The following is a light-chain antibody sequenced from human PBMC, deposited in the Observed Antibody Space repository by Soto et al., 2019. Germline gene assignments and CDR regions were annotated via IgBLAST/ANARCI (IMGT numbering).Light chain of an antibody. CDR1: QCISSW. J-gene: IGKJ4*01. Sequence: DIQMTQSPSTLSASVGDRVTITCRASQCISSWLAWYQQKPGKAPNLLIYKASTLESGVPSRFSGSGSGTAFTLTVSSLQPDDFATYYCQQYDSYPRTFGGGTKVEIK. V-gene: IGKV1-5*03. CDR2: KAS. CDR3: QQYDSYPRT.